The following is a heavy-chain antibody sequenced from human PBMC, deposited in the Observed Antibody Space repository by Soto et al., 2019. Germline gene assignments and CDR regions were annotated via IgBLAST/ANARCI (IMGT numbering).Heavy chain of an antibody. J-gene: IGHJ4*02. V-gene: IGHV1-45*02. CDR1: GDTLTYRY. Sequence: GASVKVSCKXSGDTLTYRYLHWVRQAPGQALEWMGWITPFNGVTKYAQKFQDRVAISTDRSMSTVYMELNSLRAEDTAVYYCARAEVDYWGPGTLVTVSS. CDR2: ITPFNGVT. CDR3: ARAEVDY.